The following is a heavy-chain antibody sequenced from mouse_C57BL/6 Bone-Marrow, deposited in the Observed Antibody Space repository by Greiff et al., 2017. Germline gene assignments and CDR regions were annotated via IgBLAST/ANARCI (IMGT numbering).Heavy chain of an antibody. J-gene: IGHJ1*03. CDR2: ISGGGGNT. V-gene: IGHV5-9*01. CDR3: ARRRGYFDA. CDR1: GFTFSSYT. Sequence: EVQWVESGGGLVKPGGSLKLSCAASGFTFSSYTMSWVRQTPEKRLEWVATISGGGGNTYYPDSVKGRFTISRDNAKNTLYLQMSSLRSEDTALYYCARRRGYFDAWGTGTTVTVSS.